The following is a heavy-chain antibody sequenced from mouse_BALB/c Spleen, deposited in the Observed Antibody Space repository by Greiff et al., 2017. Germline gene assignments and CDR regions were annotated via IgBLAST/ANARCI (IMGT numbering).Heavy chain of an antibody. Sequence: LVESGGGLVKPGGSLKLSCAASGFTFSSYAMSWVRQTPEKRLEWVASISSGGSTSYPDSVKGRFTISRENARNIPYMQMSSLRSEDTAMYYGEWWVNTGVAWTGGFDVWGAGTTVTVSS. CDR2: ISSGGST. CDR1: GFTFSSYA. CDR3: EWWVNTGVAWTGGFDV. J-gene: IGHJ1*01. D-gene: IGHD1-1*01. V-gene: IGHV5-6-5*01.